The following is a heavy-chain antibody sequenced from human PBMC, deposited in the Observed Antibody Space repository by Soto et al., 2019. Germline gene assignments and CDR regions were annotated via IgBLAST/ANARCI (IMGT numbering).Heavy chain of an antibody. Sequence: QVQLVESGGGVVQPGRSLRLSCAASGFTFNNYGIHWVRQAPGKGLEWVAVISNDGDDKYYADSVKGRFTISRDNXRNTLYLQMNSLRPEDTAMYYWAKEGIELWSAFDYWGQGTLVTVSS. J-gene: IGHJ4*02. CDR1: GFTFNNYG. D-gene: IGHD5-18*01. CDR2: ISNDGDDK. CDR3: AKEGIELWSAFDY. V-gene: IGHV3-30*18.